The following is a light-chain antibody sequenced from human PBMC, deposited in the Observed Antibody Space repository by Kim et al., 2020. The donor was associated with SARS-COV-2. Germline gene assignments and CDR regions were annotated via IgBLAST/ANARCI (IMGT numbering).Light chain of an antibody. Sequence: SITISCTGTSSYVGGYNYVSWYQQHPGKAPKLMIYDVSNRPSGVSNRFSGSKSGNTASLTISGLQAEDEADYYCSSYTSSSTLVVFGGGTQLTVL. V-gene: IGLV2-14*03. CDR1: SSYVGGYNY. J-gene: IGLJ2*01. CDR2: DVS. CDR3: SSYTSSSTLVV.